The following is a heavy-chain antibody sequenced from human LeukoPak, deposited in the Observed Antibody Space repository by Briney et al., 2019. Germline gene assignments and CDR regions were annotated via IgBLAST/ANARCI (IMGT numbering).Heavy chain of an antibody. J-gene: IGHJ4*02. V-gene: IGHV4-34*01. D-gene: IGHD5-18*01. CDR3: ARGFVETAMVSLPFDY. CDR2: INHSGST. CDR1: GGSLTNSY. Sequence: SETLSLTCGGYGGSLTNSYWSWIRQTPGEGLEWIGEINHSGSTTYNPSLKSRVTISVDTSKNQFSLKLVSVTAADTAMYYCARGFVETAMVSLPFDYWGQGTLVTVSS.